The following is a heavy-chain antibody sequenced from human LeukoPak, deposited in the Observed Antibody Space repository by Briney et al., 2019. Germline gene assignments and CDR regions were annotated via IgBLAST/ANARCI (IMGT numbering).Heavy chain of an antibody. CDR3: ARPSVGATTINYFDY. J-gene: IGHJ4*02. Sequence: ASVKVSCKASGYTFTSYYMHWVRQAPGQGLEWMGIINPSGGSTSYAQKFQGRVTMTRDTSTSTVYMELSSLRSEDTAAYYCARPSVGATTINYFDYWGQGTLVTVSS. V-gene: IGHV1-46*01. CDR1: GYTFTSYY. CDR2: INPSGGST. D-gene: IGHD1-26*01.